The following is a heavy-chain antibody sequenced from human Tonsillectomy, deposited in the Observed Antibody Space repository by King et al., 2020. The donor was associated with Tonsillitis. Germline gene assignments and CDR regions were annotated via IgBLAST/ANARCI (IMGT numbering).Heavy chain of an antibody. D-gene: IGHD2-15*01. Sequence: QLVESGAEVKKTGSSVNVSCKASGYTFTYRYLHWVRQAPGQALEWMGWITPFNGNTNYAQKFQDRVTITRDRSMSTAYMELSSLRSEDTAMYYCAITVAATPKPYYYGMDVWGQGTTVTVSS. J-gene: IGHJ6*02. CDR2: ITPFNGNT. CDR1: GYTFTYRY. CDR3: AITVAATPKPYYYGMDV. V-gene: IGHV1-45*02.